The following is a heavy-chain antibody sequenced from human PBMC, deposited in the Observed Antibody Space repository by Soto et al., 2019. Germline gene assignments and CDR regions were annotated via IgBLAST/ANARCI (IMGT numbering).Heavy chain of an antibody. CDR1: GFTFSNYA. V-gene: IGHV3-23*01. CDR2: ISGSGGST. Sequence: GGSLRLCYAASGFTFSNYAVTWVRQAPGKGLEWVSTISGSGGSTYYADSVKGRFTISRDNSKNTLYLQMNSLRAEDTAVYYCAKDQGSSWYEIDYWGQGTLVTVSS. CDR3: AKDQGSSWYEIDY. D-gene: IGHD6-13*01. J-gene: IGHJ4*02.